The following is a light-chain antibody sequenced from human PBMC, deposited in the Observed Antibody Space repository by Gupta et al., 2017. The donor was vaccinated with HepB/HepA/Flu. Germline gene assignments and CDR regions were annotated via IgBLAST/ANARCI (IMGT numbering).Light chain of an antibody. Sequence: DIVMTQSPDSLAVSLGERATINCKSSQSVLFNSDNKNYLAWYQQRPGQPPNLLIYWASTRESGVPDRFPGSGSGTDFTLTISSLQAEDVAVYYCQQYYSSMSFGGGTKVEIK. CDR2: WAS. CDR1: QSVLFNSDNKNY. J-gene: IGKJ4*01. CDR3: QQYYSSMS. V-gene: IGKV4-1*01.